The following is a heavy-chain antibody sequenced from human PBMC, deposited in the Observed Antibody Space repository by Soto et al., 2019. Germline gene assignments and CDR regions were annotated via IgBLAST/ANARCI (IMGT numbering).Heavy chain of an antibody. J-gene: IGHJ4*02. D-gene: IGHD2-2*01. V-gene: IGHV4-39*01. CDR1: GGSISSSSYY. CDR3: ARHWGYVDVLPAAMPVVVTPYYFDY. Sequence: PSETLSLTCTVSGGSISSSSYYWGWIRQPPGKGLEWIGSIYYSGSTYYNPSLKSRVTISVDTSKNQFSLKLSSVTAADTAVYYCARHWGYVDVLPAAMPVVVTPYYFDYWGQGTLVTVSS. CDR2: IYYSGST.